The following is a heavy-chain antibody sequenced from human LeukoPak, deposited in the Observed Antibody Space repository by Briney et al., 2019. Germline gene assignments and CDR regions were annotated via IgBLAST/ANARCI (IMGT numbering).Heavy chain of an antibody. D-gene: IGHD3-22*01. V-gene: IGHV1-18*01. Sequence: ASVKVSCKASGYAFNSYGITWVRQAPGQGLEWLGWIHTYNGHTNYAQKLQGRVTMTTDTSTSTAYMELRSLRSDDTAVYYCARYQYYDSKGSFDPWGQGKLVTVSS. CDR1: GYAFNSYG. CDR2: IHTYNGHT. J-gene: IGHJ5*02. CDR3: ARYQYYDSKGSFDP.